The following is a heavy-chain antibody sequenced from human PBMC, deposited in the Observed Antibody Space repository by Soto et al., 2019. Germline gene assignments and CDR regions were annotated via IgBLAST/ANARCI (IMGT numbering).Heavy chain of an antibody. CDR1: GGSISSGGYY. J-gene: IGHJ4*02. V-gene: IGHV4-31*03. Sequence: QVQLQESGPGLVKPSQTLSLTCTVSGGSISSGGYYWSWIRQHPGKGLEWIGYIYYSGSTYYNPSLKRRFTISVDTSKNQFSLKLSPVIAADTAVYYCACDSSGYYSRGYWGQGTLVTVSS. CDR2: IYYSGST. D-gene: IGHD3-22*01. CDR3: ACDSSGYYSRGY.